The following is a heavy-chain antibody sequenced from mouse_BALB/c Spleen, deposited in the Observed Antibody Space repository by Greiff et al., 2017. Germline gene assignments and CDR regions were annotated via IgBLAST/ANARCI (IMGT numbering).Heavy chain of an antibody. CDR3: ARGGYYGLAY. CDR1: GFTFSSYA. J-gene: IGHJ3*01. CDR2: ISSGGST. V-gene: IGHV5-6-5*01. Sequence: DVKLVESGGGLVKPGGSLKLSCAASGFTFSSYAMSWVRQTPEKRLEWVASISSGGSTYYPDSVKGRFTISRDNARNILYLQMSSLRSEDTAMYYCARGGYYGLAYWGQGTLVTVSA. D-gene: IGHD1-2*01.